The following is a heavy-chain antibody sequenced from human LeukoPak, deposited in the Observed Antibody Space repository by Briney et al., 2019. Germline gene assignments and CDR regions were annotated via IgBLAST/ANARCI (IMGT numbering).Heavy chain of an antibody. D-gene: IGHD3-16*01. J-gene: IGHJ3*02. V-gene: IGHV3-74*01. Sequence: GGSLRLSCAASGFTFSSYWMHWVRQAPGKGLVWVSRINSDGSGTTYADSVKSRFTISRDNAKNTLYLQMSSLRVEDTAVYHCANGYTSTYYNALDIRGQGTMVTVSS. CDR2: INSDGSGT. CDR1: GFTFSSYW. CDR3: ANGYTSTYYNALDI.